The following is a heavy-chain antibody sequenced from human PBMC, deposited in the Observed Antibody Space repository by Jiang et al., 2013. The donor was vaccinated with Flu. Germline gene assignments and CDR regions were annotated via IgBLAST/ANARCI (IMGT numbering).Heavy chain of an antibody. CDR3: ATGSPTYYYGSGSYAFDI. Sequence: EDGETIYAQKFQGRVTMTEDTSTDTAYMELSSLRSEDTAVYYCATGSPTYYYGSGSYAFDIWGQGTMVTVSS. V-gene: IGHV1-24*01. J-gene: IGHJ3*02. D-gene: IGHD3-10*01. CDR2: EDGET.